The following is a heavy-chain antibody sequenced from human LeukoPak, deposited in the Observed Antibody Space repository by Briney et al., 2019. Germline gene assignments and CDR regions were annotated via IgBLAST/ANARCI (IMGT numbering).Heavy chain of an antibody. Sequence: GGSLRLSCAASGFTFRNYVIHWVRQAPGKGLEWVAVTSSDLNVKLYADSVKGRFTISRDNSRSTLYLQMNSLRPEDTAIYYCAREGYYGSGSPPSLYFDYWGQGTLVTVSS. J-gene: IGHJ4*02. D-gene: IGHD3-10*01. CDR1: GFTFRNYV. CDR2: TSSDLNVK. V-gene: IGHV3-30-3*01. CDR3: AREGYYGSGSPPSLYFDY.